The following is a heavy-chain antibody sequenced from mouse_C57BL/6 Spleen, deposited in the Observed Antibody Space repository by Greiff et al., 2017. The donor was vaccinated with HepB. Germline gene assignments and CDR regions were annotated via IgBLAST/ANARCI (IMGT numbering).Heavy chain of an antibody. V-gene: IGHV3-6*01. Sequence: EVKLMESGPGLVKPSQSLSLTCSVTGYSITSGYYWNWIRQFPGNKLEWMGYISYDGSNNYNPSLKNRISITRDTSKNQFFLKLNSVTTEDTATYYCARDLGTMDMGYWGQGTLVTVSA. CDR2: ISYDGSN. CDR3: ARDLGTMDMGY. J-gene: IGHJ3*01. CDR1: GYSITSGYY. D-gene: IGHD1-1*02.